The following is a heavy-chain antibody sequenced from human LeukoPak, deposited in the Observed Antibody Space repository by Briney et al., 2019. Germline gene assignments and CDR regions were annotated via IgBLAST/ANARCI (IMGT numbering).Heavy chain of an antibody. D-gene: IGHD2-21*02. J-gene: IGHJ3*02. CDR3: ARSRVLVTAIPGAFDI. V-gene: IGHV4-34*01. CDR1: GGSVSGYY. CDR2: INHSGST. Sequence: SETLSLTCAVYGGSVSGYYWSWIRQPPGKGLEWIGEINHSGSTNYNPSLKSRVTISVDTSKNQFSLKLSSVTAADTAVYYCARSRVLVTAIPGAFDIWGQGTMVTVSS.